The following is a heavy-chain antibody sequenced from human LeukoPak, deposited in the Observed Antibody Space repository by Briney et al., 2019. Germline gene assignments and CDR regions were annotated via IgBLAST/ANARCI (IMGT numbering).Heavy chain of an antibody. CDR2: INHSGST. CDR1: GGSFSGYY. Sequence: KSSETLSLTCAVYGGSFSGYYWSWIRQPPGKGLEWIGEINHSGSTNYNPSLKSRVTISVDTSKNQFSLKLTSVTAADTAVYYCARLGGAIYFYYMDVWGKGTTVTISS. D-gene: IGHD2-2*02. J-gene: IGHJ6*03. CDR3: ARLGGAIYFYYMDV. V-gene: IGHV4-34*01.